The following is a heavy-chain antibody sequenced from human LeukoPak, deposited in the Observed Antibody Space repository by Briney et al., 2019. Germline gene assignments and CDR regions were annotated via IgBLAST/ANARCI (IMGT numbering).Heavy chain of an antibody. D-gene: IGHD2-8*01. V-gene: IGHV3-73*01. Sequence: GALRLSCAASGFTFSGSAMHWVRQASGKGLEWVGRIRSKANSYATAYAASVKGRFTIPRDDSKNTAYLQMNSLKTEDTAVYYCTSTPTPVLMVSPWGQGTLVTVSS. J-gene: IGHJ5*02. CDR3: TSTPTPVLMVSP. CDR1: GFTFSGSA. CDR2: IRSKANSYAT.